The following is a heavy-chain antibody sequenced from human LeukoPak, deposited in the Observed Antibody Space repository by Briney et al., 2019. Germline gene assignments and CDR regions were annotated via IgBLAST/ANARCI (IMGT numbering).Heavy chain of an antibody. Sequence: GGSLRLSCATSGFTFSDYWMHWVRQAPGKGLEWVAVISYDGHNEYYADSVKGRFTISRDNSKNTVYVQMNSLRAEDTAVYYCAKGVGYGGMDVWGQGTTVTVSS. CDR2: ISYDGHNE. CDR3: AKGVGYGGMDV. D-gene: IGHD2-8*01. V-gene: IGHV3-30*18. CDR1: GFTFSDYW. J-gene: IGHJ6*02.